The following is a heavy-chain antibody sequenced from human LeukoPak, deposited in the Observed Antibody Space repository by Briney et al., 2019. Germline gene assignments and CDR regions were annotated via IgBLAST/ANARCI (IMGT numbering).Heavy chain of an antibody. CDR2: IYDGGST. Sequence: GGSLRLSCAASGITISSNHMSWVRQGPGKGLEWVSVIYDGGSTHYADSVKGRFTISRDNSKNTLYLQMNSLRAEDTAVYYCARFYGVPGGWFDPWGQGTLVTVSS. CDR3: ARFYGVPGGWFDP. J-gene: IGHJ5*02. CDR1: GITISSNH. D-gene: IGHD4-17*01. V-gene: IGHV3-66*01.